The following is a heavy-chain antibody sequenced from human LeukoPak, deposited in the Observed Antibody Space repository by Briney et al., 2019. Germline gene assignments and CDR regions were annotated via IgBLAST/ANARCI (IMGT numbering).Heavy chain of an antibody. Sequence: GGSLRLSCAASGFTFSSYSMNWVRQAPGKGLEWVSSISSSSSYIYYADSVKGRFTISRDNAKNSLYLQMNSLGAEDTAVYYCARDLLTTVTPHFVDYWGQGTLVTVSS. V-gene: IGHV3-21*01. CDR2: ISSSSSYI. CDR1: GFTFSSYS. CDR3: ARDLLTTVTPHFVDY. J-gene: IGHJ4*02. D-gene: IGHD4-17*01.